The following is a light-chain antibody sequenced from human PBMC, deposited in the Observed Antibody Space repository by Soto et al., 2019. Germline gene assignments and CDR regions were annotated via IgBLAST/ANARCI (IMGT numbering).Light chain of an antibody. V-gene: IGKV3-11*01. J-gene: IGKJ2*01. Sequence: EIVLTQSPATLSLSTGERATLSCRASQSVSSYLAWYHHKPGQAPRLLIYDASNRATGIPARFSGSGSGTDFTLTISSLEPEEFAVYYCQQRSNWPPYAFGQGTKLEIK. CDR3: QQRSNWPPYA. CDR2: DAS. CDR1: QSVSSY.